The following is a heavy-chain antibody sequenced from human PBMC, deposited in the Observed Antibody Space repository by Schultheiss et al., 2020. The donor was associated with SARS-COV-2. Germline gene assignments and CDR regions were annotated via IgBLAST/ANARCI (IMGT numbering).Heavy chain of an antibody. V-gene: IGHV3-23*01. D-gene: IGHD2-2*01. CDR1: GFTFSIYV. Sequence: GGSLRLSCAASGFTFSIYVMTWVRQAPGKGLEWVSAISGSGGSTYYADSVKGRFTISRDNSKNTLYLQMNSLRAEDTAVYYCANGPVVPADMDVWGQGTTVTVSS. CDR2: ISGSGGST. J-gene: IGHJ6*02. CDR3: ANGPVVPADMDV.